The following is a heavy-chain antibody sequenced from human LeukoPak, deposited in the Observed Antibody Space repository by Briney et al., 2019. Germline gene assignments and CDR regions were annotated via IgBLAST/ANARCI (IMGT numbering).Heavy chain of an antibody. CDR1: GYTFTSYG. CDR2: ISAYNGNT. J-gene: IGHJ4*02. V-gene: IGHV1-18*01. D-gene: IGHD6-19*01. CDR3: ARSRAIAVAGSPFDY. Sequence: ASVKVSCKASGYTFTSYGTSWVRQAPGQGLEWMGWISAYNGNTNYAQTLQSRVTMTTDTSTSTAYMELRSLRSDDTAVYYCARSRAIAVAGSPFDYWGQGTLVTVSS.